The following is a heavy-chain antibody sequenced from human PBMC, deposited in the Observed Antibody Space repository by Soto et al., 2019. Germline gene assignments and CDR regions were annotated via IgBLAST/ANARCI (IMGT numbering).Heavy chain of an antibody. Sequence: GGSLRLSCAASGFTFSSYGMHWVRQAPGKGLEWVAVIWYDGSNKYYADSVKGRFTISRDNSKNTLYLQMNSLRAEDTAVYYCARDDIVVVPAASSDAFDIWGQGTMVTVSS. CDR2: IWYDGSNK. CDR1: GFTFSSYG. J-gene: IGHJ3*02. CDR3: ARDDIVVVPAASSDAFDI. D-gene: IGHD2-2*01. V-gene: IGHV3-33*01.